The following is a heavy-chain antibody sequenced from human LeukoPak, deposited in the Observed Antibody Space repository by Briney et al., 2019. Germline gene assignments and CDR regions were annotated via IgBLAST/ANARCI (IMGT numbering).Heavy chain of an antibody. D-gene: IGHD2-21*02. Sequence: GSLRLSCAASGFTFSSYAMSWARQAPGKGLEWVSAISGSGGTTYYADSVKGRFTISRDNYKNKLFLQMNSLRAEDTALYYCAKGYCASFTCYSRFDPWGQGTLVTVSS. V-gene: IGHV3-23*01. CDR3: AKGYCASFTCYSRFDP. J-gene: IGHJ5*02. CDR2: ISGSGGTT. CDR1: GFTFSSYA.